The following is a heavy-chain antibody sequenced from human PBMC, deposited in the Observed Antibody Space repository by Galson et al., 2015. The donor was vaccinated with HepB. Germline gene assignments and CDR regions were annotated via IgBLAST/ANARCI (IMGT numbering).Heavy chain of an antibody. CDR3: ARLSDPTVAGIGWGAFDI. Sequence: QSGAEVKKPGESLKISCKGSGYSFTSYWIGWVRQMPGKGLEWMGIIYPGDSDTRYSPSFQGQVTISADKSISTAYLQWSSLKASDTAMYYCARLSDPTVAGIGWGAFDIWGQGTMVTVSS. J-gene: IGHJ3*02. V-gene: IGHV5-51*01. CDR2: IYPGDSDT. D-gene: IGHD6-19*01. CDR1: GYSFTSYW.